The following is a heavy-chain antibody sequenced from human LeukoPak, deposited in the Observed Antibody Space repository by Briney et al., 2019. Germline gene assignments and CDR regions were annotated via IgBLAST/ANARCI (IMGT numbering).Heavy chain of an antibody. V-gene: IGHV3-9*01. CDR3: ASLDGYRTQTLTHIDY. D-gene: IGHD5-24*01. J-gene: IGHJ4*02. CDR2: ISWNSGSI. CDR1: GFTFYDYA. Sequence: SLRLSCAASGFTFYDYAVHWVRQAPGKGLEWVSGISWNSGSIGYVDSVKGRFTISRDNAKNSLYLQMNSLRAEDTAVYYCASLDGYRTQTLTHIDYWGQGTLVTVSS.